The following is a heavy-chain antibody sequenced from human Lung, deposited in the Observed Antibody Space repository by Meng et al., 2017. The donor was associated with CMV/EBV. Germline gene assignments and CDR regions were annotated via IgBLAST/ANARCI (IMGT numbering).Heavy chain of an antibody. V-gene: IGHV4-34*01. CDR2: INHSGST. CDR3: ARAYSYGHTPINN. Sequence: SXTXSLXCAVYGGYFSDYYWSWIRQPPGKGLEWIGEINHSGSTNYNPSLKSRITISVDTSKSQFSLKLTSVTAADTAVYYCARAYSYGHTPINNSGQATLVTVSS. CDR1: GGYFSDYY. D-gene: IGHD5-18*01. J-gene: IGHJ4*02.